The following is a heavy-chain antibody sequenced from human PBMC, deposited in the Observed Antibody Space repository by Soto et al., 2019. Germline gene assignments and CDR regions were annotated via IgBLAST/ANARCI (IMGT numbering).Heavy chain of an antibody. Sequence: SETLSLTCAVSGGSLSSSHWWSWVRQPPGKGLEWIGEISHSGSANYNPSLKSQVTISIDKSKNQFSLNLSSVTAADTAIYYCARGYNSLWFWSQGTLVTVSS. CDR2: ISHSGSA. CDR1: GGSLSSSHW. CDR3: ARGYNSLWF. J-gene: IGHJ4*02. D-gene: IGHD1-1*01. V-gene: IGHV4-4*02.